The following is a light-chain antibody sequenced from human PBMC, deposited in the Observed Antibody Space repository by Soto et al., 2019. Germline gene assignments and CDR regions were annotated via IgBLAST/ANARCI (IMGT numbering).Light chain of an antibody. Sequence: AIQLTQSPYSLSASLGERVTITCRASQGIRNDLGWYQRKPGKAPKLLIYAASNLQIGVPSRFSGSGSGTDFTLTISSLQPEDFATYYCLQDYTYPWTFGQGTKVDI. CDR3: LQDYTYPWT. CDR2: AAS. J-gene: IGKJ1*01. V-gene: IGKV1-6*01. CDR1: QGIRND.